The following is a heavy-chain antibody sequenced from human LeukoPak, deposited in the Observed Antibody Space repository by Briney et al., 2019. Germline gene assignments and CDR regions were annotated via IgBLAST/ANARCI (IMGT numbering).Heavy chain of an antibody. Sequence: SETLSLTCAVSGGSISSSHWWSWVRQPPGKGLEWIGEIYHSGSTNYNPSLKSRVTMSVDTSKNQFSLKLSSVTAADTAVYYCALYCSSTSCYGRLDPWGQGTLVTVSS. CDR3: ALYCSSTSCYGRLDP. D-gene: IGHD2-2*01. V-gene: IGHV4-4*02. CDR1: GGSISSSHW. J-gene: IGHJ5*02. CDR2: IYHSGST.